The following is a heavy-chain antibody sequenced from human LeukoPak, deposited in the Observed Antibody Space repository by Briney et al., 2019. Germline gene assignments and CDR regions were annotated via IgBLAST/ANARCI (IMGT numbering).Heavy chain of an antibody. CDR2: IIPIHGIA. Sequence: SVKVSCKASGGTFSSYTISWVRQAPGQGLEWMGRIIPIHGIANYAQKFQGRVTITADKSTSTAYMELSSLRSEDTAVYYCARAGVASSSRVYYFDYWGQGTLVTVSS. V-gene: IGHV1-69*02. CDR3: ARAGVASSSRVYYFDY. D-gene: IGHD3-3*01. J-gene: IGHJ4*02. CDR1: GGTFSSYT.